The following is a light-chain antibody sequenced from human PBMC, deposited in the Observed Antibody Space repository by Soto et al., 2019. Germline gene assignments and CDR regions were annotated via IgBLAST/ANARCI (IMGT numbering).Light chain of an antibody. CDR2: KVS. V-gene: IGKV2-30*01. CDR3: KQGSHWAT. Sequence: VVMTQSPLSLAVTLGQTASISCRSSQSLVSSDGLTYFNWFHQRPGQSPRRLIYKVSNRDSGVPDRFTGSGSGTDFTLTISRVEAEDFGIYYCKQGSHWATFGQGTKLEIK. J-gene: IGKJ2*01. CDR1: QSLVSSDGLTY.